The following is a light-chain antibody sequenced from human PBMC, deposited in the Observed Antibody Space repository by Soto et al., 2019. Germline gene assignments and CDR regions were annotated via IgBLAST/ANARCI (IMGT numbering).Light chain of an antibody. CDR1: QSVSINS. Sequence: EIVLTQSPGTLSLSPGERATLSCRASQSVSINSLAWYHQKTGQPPRLXMYGASSRATGIPDRFSGSGSGTDFTLTITRLEPEDFAVYYCQQYGSSLITFGQGTRLEIK. CDR2: GAS. V-gene: IGKV3-20*01. J-gene: IGKJ5*01. CDR3: QQYGSSLIT.